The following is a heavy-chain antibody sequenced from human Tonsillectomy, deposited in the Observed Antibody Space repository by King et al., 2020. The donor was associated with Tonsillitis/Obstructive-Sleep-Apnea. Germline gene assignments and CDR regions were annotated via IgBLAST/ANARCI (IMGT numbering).Heavy chain of an antibody. CDR3: ARLPVRRVIVAAGDFYYYYLDV. D-gene: IGHD6-13*01. CDR1: GGSISSTRYY. Sequence: QLQESGPGLVKPSETLSLTCTVSGGSISSTRYYWGWVRQPPGTGLEWIGSMSYSGSTYYNPSLKSRVTISVDTSKDQFSLKLNSVTAADTAVYYCARLPVRRVIVAAGDFYYYYLDVWGKGTTVTVSS. CDR2: MSYSGST. J-gene: IGHJ6*03. V-gene: IGHV4-39*01.